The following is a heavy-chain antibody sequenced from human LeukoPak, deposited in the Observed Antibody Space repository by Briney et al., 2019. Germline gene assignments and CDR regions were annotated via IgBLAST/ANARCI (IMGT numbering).Heavy chain of an antibody. V-gene: IGHV4-39*07. Sequence: SETLSLTCTVSGGSISSCSYYWCCIRQPPGKGLEWIGSIYYSGSTYYNPSLKSRVAISVDTSKNQFSLKLSSVAAADTAVYYCARGMLIITGTTRNWFDPWGQGTLVTVSS. CDR2: IYYSGST. CDR1: GGSISSCSYY. CDR3: ARGMLIITGTTRNWFDP. J-gene: IGHJ5*02. D-gene: IGHD1-7*01.